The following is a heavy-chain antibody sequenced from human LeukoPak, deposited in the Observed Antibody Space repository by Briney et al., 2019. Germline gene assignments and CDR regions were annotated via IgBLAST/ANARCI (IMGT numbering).Heavy chain of an antibody. Sequence: GGSLRLSCAASGFPFTSYDMNWLRQAPGKGLEWVSTISGSGGSVFFADSVKGRFTISRDNSENTLYLQMNSLRAEDTAVYYCAKAGGFSGSYDWGQGTLVTVSS. D-gene: IGHD1-26*01. J-gene: IGHJ4*02. CDR2: ISGSGGSV. V-gene: IGHV3-23*01. CDR1: GFPFTSYD. CDR3: AKAGGFSGSYD.